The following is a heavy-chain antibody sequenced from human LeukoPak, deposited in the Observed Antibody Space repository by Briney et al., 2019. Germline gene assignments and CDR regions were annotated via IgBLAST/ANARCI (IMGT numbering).Heavy chain of an antibody. Sequence: GGSLRLSCAASGFTFSSYSMHWVRQAPGKGLEWVSSISSSSSYIYYADSVKGRFTISRDNAKNSLYLQMNSLRAEDTAVYYCAFTLGGGYYFDYWGQGTLVTVSS. CDR3: AFTLGGGYYFDY. D-gene: IGHD5-12*01. J-gene: IGHJ4*02. CDR1: GFTFSSYS. V-gene: IGHV3-21*01. CDR2: ISSSSSYI.